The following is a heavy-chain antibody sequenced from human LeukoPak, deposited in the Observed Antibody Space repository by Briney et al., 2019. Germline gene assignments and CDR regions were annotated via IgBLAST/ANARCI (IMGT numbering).Heavy chain of an antibody. CDR1: GGPFSGYY. D-gene: IGHD3-3*01. Sequence: SETLSLTCAVYGGPFSGYYWSWIRQPPGKGLEWIGEINHSGSTNYNPSLKSRVTISVDTSKNQFSLKLSSVTAADTAVYYCARATYDFWSGSHGMDVWGQGTTVTVSS. CDR3: ARATYDFWSGSHGMDV. J-gene: IGHJ6*02. V-gene: IGHV4-34*01. CDR2: INHSGST.